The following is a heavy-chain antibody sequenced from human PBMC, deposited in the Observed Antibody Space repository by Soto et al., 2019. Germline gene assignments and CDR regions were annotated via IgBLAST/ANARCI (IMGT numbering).Heavy chain of an antibody. CDR3: ARDHKNYDFWSGYAFDI. V-gene: IGHV4-31*03. Sequence: SETLSLTCTVSGGSISSGGYYWSWIRQHPGKGLEWIGYIYYSGSTYYNPSLKSRVTISVDTSKNQSSLKLSSVTAADTAVYYCARDHKNYDFWSGYAFDIWGQGTMVTVSS. CDR2: IYYSGST. D-gene: IGHD3-3*01. CDR1: GGSISSGGYY. J-gene: IGHJ3*02.